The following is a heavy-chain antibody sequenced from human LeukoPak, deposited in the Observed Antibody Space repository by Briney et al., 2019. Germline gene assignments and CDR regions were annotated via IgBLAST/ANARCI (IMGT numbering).Heavy chain of an antibody. J-gene: IGHJ5*02. Sequence: GGSLRLSCAASGFTFSDYYMSWIRQAPGKGLEWVSYISSSGSTIYYADSVKGRFTISRDNAKNSLYLQMNSLRAEDTAVYYCARDLGGWPYYDFWSGYGGDWFDPWGQGTLVTVSS. V-gene: IGHV3-11*01. CDR2: ISSSGSTI. CDR1: GFTFSDYY. D-gene: IGHD3-3*01. CDR3: ARDLGGWPYYDFWSGYGGDWFDP.